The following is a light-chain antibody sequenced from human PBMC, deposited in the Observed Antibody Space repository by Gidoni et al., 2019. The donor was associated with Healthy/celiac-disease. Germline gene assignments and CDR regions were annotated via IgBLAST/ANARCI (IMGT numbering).Light chain of an antibody. V-gene: IGKV3-11*01. Sequence: NVLTHSPAPVSLCPGERSTLSCRASQSFSSYLAWSQQNPGQAPMLLIYGASNRATGIPARFRRSGSGTDFTLPLRSLAPKDFAFYYCQERSNPLWAFGQGTKVEIK. J-gene: IGKJ1*01. CDR1: QSFSSY. CDR2: GAS. CDR3: QERSNPLWA.